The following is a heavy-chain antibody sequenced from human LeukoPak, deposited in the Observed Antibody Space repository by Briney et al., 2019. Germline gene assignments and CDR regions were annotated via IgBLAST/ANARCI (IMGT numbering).Heavy chain of an antibody. CDR2: IYYSGST. J-gene: IGHJ4*02. CDR3: ARENSGSYREFDY. Sequence: SETLSLTCTVSGGSISSSSYYWGWIRQPPGKGVEWIGSIYYSGSTYYNPSLKSRVTISVDTSKNQFSLKLSSVTAADTAVFYCARENSGSYREFDYWGQGTLVTVSS. CDR1: GGSISSSSYY. V-gene: IGHV4-39*07. D-gene: IGHD1-26*01.